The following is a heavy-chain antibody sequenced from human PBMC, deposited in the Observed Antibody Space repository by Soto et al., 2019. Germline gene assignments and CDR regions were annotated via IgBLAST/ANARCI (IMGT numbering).Heavy chain of an antibody. CDR3: ERGGYRSSWYWFDP. V-gene: IGHV4-4*02. Sequence: RSQTLSLTCAVSGGSISSSNWWSWVRQPPGKGLEWIGEIYHSGSTNYNPSLKSRVTISVDKSKNQFSLKLSSLTAADKAVYYCERGGYRSSWYWFDPWGQGTLVT. J-gene: IGHJ5*02. CDR1: GGSISSSNW. D-gene: IGHD6-13*01. CDR2: IYHSGST.